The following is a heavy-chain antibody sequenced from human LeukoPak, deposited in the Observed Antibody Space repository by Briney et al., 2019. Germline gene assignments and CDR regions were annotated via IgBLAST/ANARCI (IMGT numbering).Heavy chain of an antibody. CDR2: INPNSGGT. Sequence: ASVKVSCKASGYTFTGYYMHWGRQAPGQGLEWMGWINPNSGGTNYAQKFQGRVTMTRDTSISTAYMELSRLRSDDTAVYYCARGGRYDILTGYYSRSWFDPWGQGTLVTVSS. CDR1: GYTFTGYY. V-gene: IGHV1-2*02. J-gene: IGHJ5*02. CDR3: ARGGRYDILTGYYSRSWFDP. D-gene: IGHD3-9*01.